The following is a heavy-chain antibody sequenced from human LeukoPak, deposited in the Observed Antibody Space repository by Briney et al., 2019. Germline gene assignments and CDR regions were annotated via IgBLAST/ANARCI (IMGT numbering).Heavy chain of an antibody. CDR1: GFTFSSYA. V-gene: IGHV3-23*01. Sequence: GGSLRLSCAASGFTFSSYAMSWVRQAPGKGLECVSDISGSGGSTYYADSVKGRFTISRDNSKNTLYLQMNSLRAEDTAVYYCAKSPWELQSYYFDYWGQGTLVTVSS. D-gene: IGHD1-26*01. CDR2: ISGSGGST. J-gene: IGHJ4*02. CDR3: AKSPWELQSYYFDY.